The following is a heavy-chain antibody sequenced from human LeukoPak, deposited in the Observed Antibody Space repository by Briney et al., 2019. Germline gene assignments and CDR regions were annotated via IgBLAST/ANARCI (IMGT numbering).Heavy chain of an antibody. Sequence: HPGGSLRLSCEGSGFTFSNYWMTWVRQAPEKGLEWVANIKPDGSKKHYADSVEGRFTISRDNAKNSLYLQMNSLRVEGTAVYYCARDLDTYVVLTAYDTFDIWGQGTTVTVSS. CDR1: GFTFSNYW. CDR2: IKPDGSKK. J-gene: IGHJ3*02. V-gene: IGHV3-7*01. D-gene: IGHD2-21*02. CDR3: ARDLDTYVVLTAYDTFDI.